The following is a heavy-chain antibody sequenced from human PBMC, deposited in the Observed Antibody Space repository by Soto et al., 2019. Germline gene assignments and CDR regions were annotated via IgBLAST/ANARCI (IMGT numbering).Heavy chain of an antibody. CDR2: INPSGGST. J-gene: IGHJ4*02. D-gene: IGHD2-21*01. Sequence: AAVKVSCKASGYTFTSYYMHWVRQAPGQGLEWMGIINPSGGSTSYAQKFQGRVTMTRDTSTSTDYMELSSLRSEDTAVYYCAVGVSGPFDYWGQGTLVTVSS. V-gene: IGHV1-46*01. CDR3: AVGVSGPFDY. CDR1: GYTFTSYY.